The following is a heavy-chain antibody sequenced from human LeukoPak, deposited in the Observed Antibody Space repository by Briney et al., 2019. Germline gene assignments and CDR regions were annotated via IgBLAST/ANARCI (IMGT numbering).Heavy chain of an antibody. CDR2: IKQDGSEK. CDR1: GFTFSSYW. J-gene: IGHJ4*02. CDR3: ARDQRYCSSSSCPWEPFDY. Sequence: PGGSLRLSCAASGFTFSSYWMSWVRQAPGKGLEWVANIKQDGSEKYYVDSVKGRSTISRDNAKNSPYLQMNSLRAEDTAVYYCARDQRYCSSSSCPWEPFDYWGQGTLVTVSS. V-gene: IGHV3-7*05. D-gene: IGHD2-2*01.